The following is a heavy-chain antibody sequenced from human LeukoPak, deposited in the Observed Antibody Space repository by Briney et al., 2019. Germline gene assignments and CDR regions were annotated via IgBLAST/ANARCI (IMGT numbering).Heavy chain of an antibody. V-gene: IGHV4-61*02. Sequence: PSQTLSLTCTVSGGSISSGSYYWSWIRQPAGKGLEWIGRIYTSGSTNYNPSLKSRVTISVDTSKNQFSLKLSSVTAADTAVYYCAGSFLLESSGYYRDYWGQGTLVTVSS. CDR1: GGSISSGSYY. J-gene: IGHJ4*02. D-gene: IGHD3-22*01. CDR3: AGSFLLESSGYYRDY. CDR2: IYTSGST.